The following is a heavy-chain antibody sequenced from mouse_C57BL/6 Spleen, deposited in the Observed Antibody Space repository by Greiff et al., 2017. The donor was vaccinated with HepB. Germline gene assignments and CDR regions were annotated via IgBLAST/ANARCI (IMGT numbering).Heavy chain of an antibody. CDR1: GYAFSSYW. J-gene: IGHJ2*01. V-gene: IGHV1-80*01. CDR3: AGTTVVATGNYFDY. CDR2: IYPGDGDT. Sequence: QVQLKQSGAELVKPGASVKISCKASGYAFSSYWMNWVKQRPGKGLEWIGQIYPGDGDTNYNGKFKGKATLTADKSSSTAYMQLSSPTSEDSAVYFCAGTTVVATGNYFDYGGQGTTLTVSS. D-gene: IGHD1-1*01.